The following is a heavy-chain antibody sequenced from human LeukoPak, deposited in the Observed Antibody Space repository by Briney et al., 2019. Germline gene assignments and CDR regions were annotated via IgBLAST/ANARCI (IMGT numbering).Heavy chain of an antibody. V-gene: IGHV4-4*02. CDR1: GGSMSSSNW. CDR3: ARRRYFDWLLSAFDI. D-gene: IGHD3-9*01. Sequence: SGTLSLTCAVSGGSMSSSNWSSWVRQPPGKGLEWIGEIYHSGSTNYNPSLKSRVTISVDKSKNQFSLKLSSVTAADTAVYYCARRRYFDWLLSAFDIWGQGTMVTVSS. CDR2: IYHSGST. J-gene: IGHJ3*02.